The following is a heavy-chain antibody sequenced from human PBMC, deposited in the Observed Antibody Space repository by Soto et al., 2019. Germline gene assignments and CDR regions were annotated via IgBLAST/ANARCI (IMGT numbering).Heavy chain of an antibody. D-gene: IGHD6-13*01. CDR2: IYSGGST. J-gene: IGHJ6*02. Sequence: RGSLIISCATSVFTVSNNYISWVRQPPGKGLEWVSLIYSGGSTYYADSVKGRFTLSRDNSKNTVYLQMNSLRAEDTAVYYCARAEWGSSYTQYYYALDVWGQGTTVTVSS. V-gene: IGHV3-53*03. CDR1: VFTVSNNY. CDR3: ARAEWGSSYTQYYYALDV.